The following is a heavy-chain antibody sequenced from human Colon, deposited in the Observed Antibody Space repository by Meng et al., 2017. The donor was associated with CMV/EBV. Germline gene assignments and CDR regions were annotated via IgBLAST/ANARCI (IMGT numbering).Heavy chain of an antibody. CDR3: ARSVTTSDFDYYYGMDV. Sequence: GGSLRLSCTASGFIFSAFAMHWVRQAPGKGLEWVAFIRYDGSTKYYSDSAQGRFTISRDNANNSLYLQMNSLRAEDTAVYYCARSVTTSDFDYYYGMDVWGQGTTVTVSS. CDR1: GFIFSAFA. D-gene: IGHD5-12*01. CDR2: IRYDGSTK. V-gene: IGHV3-30*02. J-gene: IGHJ6*02.